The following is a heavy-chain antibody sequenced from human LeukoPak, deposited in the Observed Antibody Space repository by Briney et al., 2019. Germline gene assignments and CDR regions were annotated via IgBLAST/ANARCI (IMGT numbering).Heavy chain of an antibody. CDR2: ISGGSSAI. J-gene: IGHJ6*02. Sequence: PGGSLRLSCAASGFTFSNYAMSWVRQAPGKGLEWVSAISGGSSAIYYADNVKGRFTISRDNSKNTLYLQMNSLRAEDTAVYYCARAMELGITMVRGVIIKIDYYGMDVWGQGTTVTVSS. V-gene: IGHV3-23*01. D-gene: IGHD3-10*01. CDR3: ARAMELGITMVRGVIIKIDYYGMDV. CDR1: GFTFSNYA.